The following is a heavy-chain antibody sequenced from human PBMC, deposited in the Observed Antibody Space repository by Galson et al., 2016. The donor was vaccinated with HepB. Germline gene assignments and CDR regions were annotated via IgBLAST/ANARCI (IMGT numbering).Heavy chain of an antibody. D-gene: IGHD3-10*01. CDR3: AKSRRVVRGLPIKGPYYYRMDV. J-gene: IGHJ6*02. V-gene: IGHV3-9*01. Sequence: SLRLSCAVSGFTFDDFAMHWVRQVPGKGLEWVSGISWNGGSVDYADSVKGRFTISRDNAKNSLFLQMNSLRAEDTALYYCAKSRRVVRGLPIKGPYYYRMDVWGQGTTVSVSS. CDR2: ISWNGGSV. CDR1: GFTFDDFA.